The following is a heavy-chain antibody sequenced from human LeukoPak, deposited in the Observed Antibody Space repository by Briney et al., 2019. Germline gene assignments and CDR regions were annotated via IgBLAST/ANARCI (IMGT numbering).Heavy chain of an antibody. D-gene: IGHD2-2*01. CDR3: VKHSAPVLAAARFDY. V-gene: IGHV3-23*01. CDR2: ISGSGTNT. J-gene: IGHJ4*02. CDR1: GFPFSSYA. Sequence: QPGGSLRLSCAASGFPFSSYAMSWVRQAPGKGLEWVSVISGSGTNTYYADSVKGRFTISRDNSKNTLYLQMNSLRAEDTALYYCVKHSAPVLAAARFDYWGQGNLVTVSS.